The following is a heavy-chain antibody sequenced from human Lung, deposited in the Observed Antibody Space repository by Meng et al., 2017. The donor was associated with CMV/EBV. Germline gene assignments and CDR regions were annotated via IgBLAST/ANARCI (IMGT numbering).Heavy chain of an antibody. CDR3: ARVEMGMVVADY. D-gene: IGHD2-15*01. V-gene: IGHV1-69*05. J-gene: IGHJ4*02. Sequence: SVXVSXKASGGTFSSYAISWVRQAPGQGLEWMGGIIPIFGTANYAQKFQGRVTITTDESTSTAYMELSSLRSEDTAVYYCARVEMGMVVADYWGQRTLVTVSS. CDR1: GGTFSSYA. CDR2: IIPIFGTA.